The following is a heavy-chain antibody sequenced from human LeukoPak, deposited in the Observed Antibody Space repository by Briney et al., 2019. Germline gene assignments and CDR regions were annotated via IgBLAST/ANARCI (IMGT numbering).Heavy chain of an antibody. Sequence: GGSLRLSCAASGFTFEDHVMHWVRQAPAKGLEWVSSISWSGDRMGYADAVKGRFTISRDNAKNSLFLQMNSLRVEDTALYYCAKDLGGSATTVWGQGTLVTVSS. CDR3: AKDLGGSATTV. J-gene: IGHJ4*02. CDR1: GFTFEDHV. V-gene: IGHV3-9*01. CDR2: ISWSGDRM. D-gene: IGHD2-2*01.